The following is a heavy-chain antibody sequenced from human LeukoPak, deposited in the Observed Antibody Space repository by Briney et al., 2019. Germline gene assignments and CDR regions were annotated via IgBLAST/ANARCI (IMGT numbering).Heavy chain of an antibody. CDR3: ARRRSSTSPDY. CDR2: IYYSGST. Sequence: SETLSLTCTVSGGSISSSSYYWGWIRQPPGKGLEWIGSIYYSGSTYYNPSRKSRVTISVDTSKNQFSLKLSSVTAADTAVYYCARRRSSTSPDYWGQGTLVTVSS. CDR1: GGSISSSSYY. V-gene: IGHV4-39*01. D-gene: IGHD2-2*01. J-gene: IGHJ4*02.